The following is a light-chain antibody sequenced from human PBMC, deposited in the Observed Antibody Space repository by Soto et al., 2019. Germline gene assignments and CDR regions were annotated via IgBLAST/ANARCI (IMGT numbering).Light chain of an antibody. CDR3: CSYAGSNTLYV. Sequence: QSALTQPASVSGSPGQSITISCTGTSSDVGSYNLVSWYQQYPGKAPKFLIYEDTKRPSGISNRFSGSKSGNTASPTISGLQAEDEADYYCCSYAGSNTLYVFGTGTKVTVL. J-gene: IGLJ1*01. V-gene: IGLV2-23*02. CDR1: SSDVGSYNL. CDR2: EDT.